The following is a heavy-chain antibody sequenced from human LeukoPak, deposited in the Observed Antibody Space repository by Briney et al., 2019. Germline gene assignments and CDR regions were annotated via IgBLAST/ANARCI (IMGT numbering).Heavy chain of an antibody. CDR3: ARSPTLDMGCIDY. D-gene: IGHD1-26*01. V-gene: IGHV5-51*01. CDR2: IFPGDSDI. J-gene: IGHJ4*02. CDR1: GNSITTYW. Sequence: GESLKISCKASGNSITTYWIGWVRQKPGKGLEWMGLIFPGDSDIKYSPSFQGQVTISADKSISPAYLQWSSLKASDTAMYYCARSPTLDMGCIDYWGQGTLVTVSS.